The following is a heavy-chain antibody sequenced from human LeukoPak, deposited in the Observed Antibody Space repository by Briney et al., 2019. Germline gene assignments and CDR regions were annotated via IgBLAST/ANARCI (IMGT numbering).Heavy chain of an antibody. CDR3: ARRAYGDDSFDY. D-gene: IGHD4-17*01. CDR1: GFTFSDYY. V-gene: IGHV3-11*06. J-gene: IGHJ4*02. Sequence: KPGGSLRLSCAASGFTFSDYYMSWIRQAPGKGLEWVSYISSSSSYTNYADSVKGRFTISRDNAKNSLYLQMNSLRAEDTAVYYCARRAYGDDSFDYWGQGTLVTVSS. CDR2: ISSSSSYT.